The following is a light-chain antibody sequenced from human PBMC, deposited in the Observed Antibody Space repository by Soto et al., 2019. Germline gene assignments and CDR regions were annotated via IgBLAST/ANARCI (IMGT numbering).Light chain of an antibody. V-gene: IGLV1-47*01. J-gene: IGLJ2*01. CDR1: SSNIGSNY. Sequence: QSVLTQPPSASGTPGQRVTISCSGSSSNIGSNYVYWYQQLPGTAPKLLIYRYNQRPSGVPDRFSGSRSGTSASLAISGLRSEDDADYYCAAWDDSLSGVIFGGGTKLTVL. CDR2: RYN. CDR3: AAWDDSLSGVI.